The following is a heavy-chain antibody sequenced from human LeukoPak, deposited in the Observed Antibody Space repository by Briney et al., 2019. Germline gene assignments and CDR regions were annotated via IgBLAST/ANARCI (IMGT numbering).Heavy chain of an antibody. CDR3: ARRAGSYSHSYDY. V-gene: IGHV3-53*01. Sequence: GGSLRLSCAASELTLSSNYMSWIRQAPGRGLEWVSFIYSGGSTYYADSVRGRFIISKDNSKNTLYLQMNSLRAEDTAVYYCARRAGSYSHSYDYWGQGTLVTVSS. CDR1: ELTLSSNY. J-gene: IGHJ4*02. CDR2: IYSGGST. D-gene: IGHD2-15*01.